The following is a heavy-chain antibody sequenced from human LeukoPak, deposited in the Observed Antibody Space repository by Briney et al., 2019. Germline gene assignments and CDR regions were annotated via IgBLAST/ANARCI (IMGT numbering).Heavy chain of an antibody. Sequence: SETLSLTCTVSGGSISSYYWSWIRQPPGKGLEWIGYIYYSGSTNYNPSLKSRVTISVDTCKNQFSLKLSSVTAADTAVYYCARGEMYYYDSSGFIRPYCYGMDVWGQGTTVTVSS. D-gene: IGHD3-22*01. CDR3: ARGEMYYYDSSGFIRPYCYGMDV. V-gene: IGHV4-59*08. CDR1: GGSISSYY. CDR2: IYYSGST. J-gene: IGHJ6*02.